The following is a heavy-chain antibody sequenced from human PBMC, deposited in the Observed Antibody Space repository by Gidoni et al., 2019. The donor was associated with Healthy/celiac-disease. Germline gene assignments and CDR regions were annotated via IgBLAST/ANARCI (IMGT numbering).Heavy chain of an antibody. CDR3: ARGLITMVRGVITYYFDY. CDR2: IYTSGST. Sequence: QVQLQESGPGLVKPSETLSLTCTVSGGSISSYDWSWIRQPAGKGLEWIGRIYTSGSTNYNPSLKSRVTMSVDTSKNQFSLKLSSVTAADTAVYYCARGLITMVRGVITYYFDYWGQGTQVTVSS. J-gene: IGHJ4*02. CDR1: GGSISSYD. D-gene: IGHD3-10*01. V-gene: IGHV4-4*07.